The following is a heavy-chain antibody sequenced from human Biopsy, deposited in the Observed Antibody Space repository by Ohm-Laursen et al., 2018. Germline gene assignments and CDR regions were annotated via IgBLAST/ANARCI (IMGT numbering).Heavy chain of an antibody. V-gene: IGHV4-59*07. CDR3: ARATNSTGWPYYYFYGMDV. Sequence: SDTLSLTCSVSGRSISSSYWIWIRQPPGKGLEWIGGIYYSGGTNYNPSLKSRVTISVDTSKNQFSMKLNSVTAADTAVYYCARATNSTGWPYYYFYGMDVWGQGTTVTVSS. CDR2: IYYSGGT. D-gene: IGHD2/OR15-2a*01. J-gene: IGHJ6*02. CDR1: GRSISSSY.